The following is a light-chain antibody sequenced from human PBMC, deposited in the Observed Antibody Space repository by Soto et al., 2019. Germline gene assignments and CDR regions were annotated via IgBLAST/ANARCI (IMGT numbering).Light chain of an antibody. Sequence: DVVMTQSPLYLPVTLGQPASISCRSSQGLVYEDGNTYLNWFQQRPGQSPRRLIYWVSNRDSGVPDRFSGSGSGSDFTLKISRVEAEDVGLYYCLQGTHWPWTFGQGTKVEIK. V-gene: IGKV2-30*01. CDR3: LQGTHWPWT. CDR2: WVS. J-gene: IGKJ1*01. CDR1: QGLVYEDGNTY.